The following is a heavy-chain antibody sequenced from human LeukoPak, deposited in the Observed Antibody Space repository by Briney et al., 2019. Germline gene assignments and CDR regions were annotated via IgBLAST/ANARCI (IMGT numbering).Heavy chain of an antibody. CDR3: ARGGDSGNYNP. Sequence: SRTLSLTCAISGDSVSSNKIAWNWIRQSPSRGLEWLGRTYYRSKWFNDYAISVKSRITINPDTSKNQFSLQLNSVTPDDTAVYYCARGGDSGNYNPWGQGTLVAVSS. CDR2: TYYRSKWFN. CDR1: GDSVSSNKIA. V-gene: IGHV6-1*01. D-gene: IGHD1-26*01. J-gene: IGHJ4*02.